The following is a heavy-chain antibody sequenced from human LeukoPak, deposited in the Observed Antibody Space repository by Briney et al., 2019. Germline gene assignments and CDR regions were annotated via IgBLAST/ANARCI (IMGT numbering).Heavy chain of an antibody. CDR2: IYYSGST. CDR1: GGAISSYY. CDR3: ARVLLSVVVPAATDDAFDI. D-gene: IGHD2-2*01. J-gene: IGHJ3*02. V-gene: IGHV4-59*01. Sequence: SETLSLTCTVSGGAISSYYWSWIRQPPGKGLEWIGYIYYSGSTDYNPSLKSRVTISVDTSKNQFSLNLSSVTAADTAVYYCARVLLSVVVPAATDDAFDIWGQGTMVTVSS.